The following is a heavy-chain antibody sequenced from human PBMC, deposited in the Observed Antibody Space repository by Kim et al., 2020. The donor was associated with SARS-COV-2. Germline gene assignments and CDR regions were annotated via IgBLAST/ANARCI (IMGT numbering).Heavy chain of an antibody. V-gene: IGHV4-39*07. D-gene: IGHD4-17*01. CDR3: ARVFIYGDHGDY. CDR2: IYYSGST. Sequence: SETLSLTCTVSGGSISSSSYYWGWIRQPPGKGLEWIGSIYYSGSTYYNPSLKSRVTISVDTSKNQFSLKLSSVTAADTAVYYCARVFIYGDHGDYWGQGTLVTVSS. CDR1: GGSISSSSYY. J-gene: IGHJ4*02.